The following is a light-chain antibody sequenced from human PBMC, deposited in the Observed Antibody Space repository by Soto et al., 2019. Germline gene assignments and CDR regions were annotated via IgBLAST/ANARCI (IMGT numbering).Light chain of an antibody. CDR1: QGIINY. V-gene: IGKV1-9*01. CDR2: GAS. J-gene: IGKJ3*01. CDR3: QQLFMYPPT. Sequence: IQLTQSPSSLSASVGDRVTITCRASQGIINYLAWYQQKPGKAPKPLIDGASTLQSVVPSRFGSSGCVTDFTLTVSSLQPDDFAPYYCQQLFMYPPTFGPGTKVDIK.